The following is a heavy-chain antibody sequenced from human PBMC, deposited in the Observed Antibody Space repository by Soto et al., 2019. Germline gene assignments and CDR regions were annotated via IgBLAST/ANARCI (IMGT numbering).Heavy chain of an antibody. CDR1: GFTVSSNY. CDR2: IYSGGNT. V-gene: IGHV3-53*04. J-gene: IGHJ2*01. Sequence: EVLLVESGGGLVQPGGSLRLSCAASGFTVSSNYMTWVRQAPGRGLEWVSLIYSGGNTYYADSVKGRFTISRHNSKYTLYLQMNSLRAEDTAVYYCARAGGPDSNYVSWYFDLWGRGTLVTVSS. CDR3: ARAGGPDSNYVSWYFDL. D-gene: IGHD4-4*01.